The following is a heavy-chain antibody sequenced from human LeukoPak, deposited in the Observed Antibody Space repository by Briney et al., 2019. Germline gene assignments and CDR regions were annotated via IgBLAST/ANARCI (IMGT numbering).Heavy chain of an antibody. CDR3: ARDYGDFIFDY. CDR2: IYTSGST. CDR1: GGSFSGYY. J-gene: IGHJ4*02. V-gene: IGHV4-59*10. Sequence: SETLSLTCAVYGGSFSGYYWSWIRQPPGKGLEWIGRIYTSGSTNYNPSLKSRVTMSVDTSKNQFSLKLSSVTAADTAVYYCARDYGDFIFDYWGQGTLVTVSS. D-gene: IGHD4-17*01.